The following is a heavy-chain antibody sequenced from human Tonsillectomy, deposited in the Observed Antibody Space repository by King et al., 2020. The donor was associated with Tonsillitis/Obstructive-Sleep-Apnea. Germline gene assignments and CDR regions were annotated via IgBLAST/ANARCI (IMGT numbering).Heavy chain of an antibody. J-gene: IGHJ4*02. CDR1: GFTFSSYS. D-gene: IGHD4-17*01. V-gene: IGHV3-21*01. CDR2: ISSSSSYI. CDR3: ARDMKADYGVDY. Sequence: VQLVESGGGLVKPGGSLRLSCAASGFTFSSYSMNWVRQAPGKGLEWVSSISSSSSYIYYADSVKGRFTISRDNAKNSLYLQINSLRAEDTAVYYCARDMKADYGVDYWGQGTLVTVSS.